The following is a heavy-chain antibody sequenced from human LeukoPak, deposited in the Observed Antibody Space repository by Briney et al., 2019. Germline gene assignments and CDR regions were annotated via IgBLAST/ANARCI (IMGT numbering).Heavy chain of an antibody. V-gene: IGHV3-23*01. CDR1: GFTFRSHA. CDR2: ISGGGDNT. J-gene: IGHJ4*02. CDR3: AREGLGAAAGTFDY. D-gene: IGHD6-13*01. Sequence: GGSLRLSCAASGFTFRSHAMSWVRQAPGKGRAWGSPISGGGDNTDYADSVKGRFTISRDSSKNTMTLHMNSLRVEDTAVYYCAREGLGAAAGTFDYWGQGTLVTVSS.